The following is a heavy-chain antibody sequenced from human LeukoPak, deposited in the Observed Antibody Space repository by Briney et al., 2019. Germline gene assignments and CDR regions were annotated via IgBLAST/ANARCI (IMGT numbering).Heavy chain of an antibody. D-gene: IGHD4-11*01. Sequence: SETLSLTCAVSGTSFSSYYWSWIRQPPGKGLEWIGEVNHSGYTNDNPSLKSRVTISVDTSRNQFSLRLRSVTAADTGVYFCARMTTAHDFSGPGTLVTASS. CDR1: GTSFSSYY. CDR3: ARMTTAHDF. V-gene: IGHV4-34*01. CDR2: VNHSGYT. J-gene: IGHJ4*02.